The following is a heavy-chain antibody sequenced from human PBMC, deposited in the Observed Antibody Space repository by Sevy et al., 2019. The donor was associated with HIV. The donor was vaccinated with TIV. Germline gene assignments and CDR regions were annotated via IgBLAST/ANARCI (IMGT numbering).Heavy chain of an antibody. Sequence: ASVKVSCKASGYTFTSYDINWVRQATGQGLEWMGWMNPNSGNTGYAQKFQGRVTMTRNTSISTAYMQLSSLRSEDTAVYYCAREAGYDILTGYQVVMDVWGQGTTVTVSS. J-gene: IGHJ6*02. CDR3: AREAGYDILTGYQVVMDV. D-gene: IGHD3-9*01. V-gene: IGHV1-8*01. CDR1: GYTFTSYD. CDR2: MNPNSGNT.